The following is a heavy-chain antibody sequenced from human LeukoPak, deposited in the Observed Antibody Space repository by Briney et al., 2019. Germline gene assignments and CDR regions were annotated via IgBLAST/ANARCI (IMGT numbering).Heavy chain of an antibody. Sequence: GGSLRLSCAASGFTVSSNDMSWVRQAPGKGLEWVSLIYSGRSTYYADSVKGRFIISRDNSKNTLYLQMNSLRAEDTAVYYCARDYGGLESYDFDYWGQGTLVTVSS. CDR2: IYSGRST. V-gene: IGHV3-66*01. CDR3: ARDYGGLESYDFDY. CDR1: GFTVSSND. J-gene: IGHJ4*02. D-gene: IGHD1-26*01.